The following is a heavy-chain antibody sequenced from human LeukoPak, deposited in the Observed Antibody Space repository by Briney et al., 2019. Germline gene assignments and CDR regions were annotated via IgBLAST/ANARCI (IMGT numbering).Heavy chain of an antibody. CDR3: AKDIGIAAAGTGYYSGMDV. D-gene: IGHD6-13*01. V-gene: IGHV3-23*01. CDR1: GFTVSSNY. Sequence: PGGSLRLSCAASGFTVSSNYMSWVRQAPGKGLEWVSAISGSGGSTYYADSVKGRFTISRDNSKNTLYLQMNSLRAEDTAVYYCAKDIGIAAAGTGYYSGMDVWGQGTTVTVSS. CDR2: ISGSGGST. J-gene: IGHJ6*02.